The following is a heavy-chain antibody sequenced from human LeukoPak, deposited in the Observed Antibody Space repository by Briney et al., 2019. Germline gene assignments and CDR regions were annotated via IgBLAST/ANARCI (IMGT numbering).Heavy chain of an antibody. CDR3: ARDKGWLVGAPISGMDV. CDR2: INQDGSEE. D-gene: IGHD1-26*01. Sequence: PGGSLRLSCAASGFTFSTYWMSWVRQAPGKGLEWVANINQDGSEEYYVDSVKGRFTMSRDNAKNSLYLQMNSLRAEDTAVYYCARDKGWLVGAPISGMDVWGQGTTVIVSS. V-gene: IGHV3-7*01. CDR1: GFTFSTYW. J-gene: IGHJ6*02.